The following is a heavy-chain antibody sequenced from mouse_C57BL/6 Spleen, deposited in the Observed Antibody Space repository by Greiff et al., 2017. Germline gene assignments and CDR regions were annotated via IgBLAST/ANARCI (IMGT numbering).Heavy chain of an antibody. CDR1: GYTFTSYW. CDR2: IHPNSGST. J-gene: IGHJ3*01. CDR3: AREDGYDERVWFAY. Sequence: QVQLQQPGAELVKPGASVKLSCKASGYTFTSYWMHWVKQRPGQGLEWIGMIHPNSGSTNYNEKFKSKATLTVDKSSCTAYMQLSSLTSEDSAVYYCAREDGYDERVWFAYWGQGTLVTVSA. V-gene: IGHV1-64*01. D-gene: IGHD2-2*01.